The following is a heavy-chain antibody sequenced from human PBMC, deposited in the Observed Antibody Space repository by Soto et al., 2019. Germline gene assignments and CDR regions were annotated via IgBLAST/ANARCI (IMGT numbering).Heavy chain of an antibody. Sequence: GESLKISCKGSGYSFTSYWIGWVRQMPGKGLEWMGFIYPGDSDTRYSPSFQGQVTISADKSISTAYLQWSSLKASDTAMYYCARHLRYCRGGSCYPPYYYGMDVWGQGTTVTVAS. V-gene: IGHV5-51*01. CDR1: GYSFTSYW. CDR2: IYPGDSDT. J-gene: IGHJ6*02. CDR3: ARHLRYCRGGSCYPPYYYGMDV. D-gene: IGHD2-15*01.